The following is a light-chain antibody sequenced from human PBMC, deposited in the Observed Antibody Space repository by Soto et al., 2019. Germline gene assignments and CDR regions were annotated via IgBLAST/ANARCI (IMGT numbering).Light chain of an antibody. Sequence: DIVLTQSPATLSLSVGDIVTITCRASQTISSWLAWYQQKPGQAPRLLIYNASTLDTGIPARFSGGGSGTEFTLTISRLEPEDFAVYYCQQCSSSPLTFGGGTKVDNK. J-gene: IGKJ4*02. CDR1: QTISSW. CDR2: NAS. CDR3: QQCSSSPLT. V-gene: IGKV3-11*01.